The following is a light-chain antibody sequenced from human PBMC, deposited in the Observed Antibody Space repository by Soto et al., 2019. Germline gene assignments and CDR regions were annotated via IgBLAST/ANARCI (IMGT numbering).Light chain of an antibody. CDR2: GAS. CDR1: QSIRND. Sequence: DIQMTQSPSSLSASVGDRVTITCRTSQSIRNDLGWYQQKPGKAPKRLMYGASPLQSGVPSRFSGSGSGTEFTLTISSLQPDDFATYYCLHQNSYLPLSFGGGTRVEIK. V-gene: IGKV1-17*01. CDR3: LHQNSYLPLS. J-gene: IGKJ4*01.